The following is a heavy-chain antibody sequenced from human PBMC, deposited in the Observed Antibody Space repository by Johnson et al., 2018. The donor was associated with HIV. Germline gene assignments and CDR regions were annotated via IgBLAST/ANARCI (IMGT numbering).Heavy chain of an antibody. J-gene: IGHJ3*02. Sequence: EQLVESGGGLVQPGGSLRLSCAASGFTFSSYWMSWVRQAPGKGLEWVANIKQDGSEKYYVDSVKGRFTISRDNAKNSLYLQMNSLRAEDTAVYYCATDPLAVAPYGDDAFDIWGQGTMVTVSS. CDR3: ATDPLAVAPYGDDAFDI. CDR1: GFTFSSYW. CDR2: IKQDGSEK. V-gene: IGHV3-7*01. D-gene: IGHD6-19*01.